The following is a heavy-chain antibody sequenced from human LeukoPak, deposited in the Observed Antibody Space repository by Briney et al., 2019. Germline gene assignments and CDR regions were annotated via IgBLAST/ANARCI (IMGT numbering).Heavy chain of an antibody. CDR2: IYYSGST. CDR3: ARAYSSSWYRKYDY. CDR1: GGSISSSSYY. V-gene: IGHV4-39*07. Sequence: SETLSLTCTVSGGSISSSSYYWGWIRQPPGKGLEWIGSIYYSGSTYYNPSLKSRVTISVDTSKNQFSLKLSSVTAADTAVYYCARAYSSSWYRKYDYWGQGTLVTVSS. D-gene: IGHD6-13*01. J-gene: IGHJ4*02.